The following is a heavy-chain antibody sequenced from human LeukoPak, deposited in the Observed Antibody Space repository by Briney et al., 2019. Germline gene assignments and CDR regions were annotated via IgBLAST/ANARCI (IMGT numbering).Heavy chain of an antibody. CDR3: ARDRRSGEDSNF. D-gene: IGHD2-15*01. Sequence: PSETLSLTCTVSGGSIRSYYWSWIRQPPGKGLEWIGYIYYSGSTNYNPSLKSRVTISVDTSKNQIYLKLSSVTAADTAVYYCARDRRSGEDSNFWGQGTLVTLSS. CDR1: GGSIRSYY. J-gene: IGHJ4*02. V-gene: IGHV4-59*01. CDR2: IYYSGST.